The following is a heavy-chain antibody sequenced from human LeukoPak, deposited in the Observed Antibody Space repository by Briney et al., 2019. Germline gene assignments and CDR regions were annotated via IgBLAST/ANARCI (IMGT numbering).Heavy chain of an antibody. CDR2: IPIFGTA. Sequence: SVKVSCKASGGXFSSYSFSWVRQAPGQGLEWMGAIPIFGTANYAQKFQDRVTFTADESTNTAYMELSSLRSEDSAVYYCARDFVGYNEYYFDYWGQGTLVAVSS. V-gene: IGHV1-69*01. D-gene: IGHD5-24*01. CDR1: GGXFSSYS. J-gene: IGHJ4*02. CDR3: ARDFVGYNEYYFDY.